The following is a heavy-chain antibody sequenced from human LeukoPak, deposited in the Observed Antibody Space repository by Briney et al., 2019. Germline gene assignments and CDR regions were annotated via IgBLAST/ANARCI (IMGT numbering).Heavy chain of an antibody. J-gene: IGHJ4*02. CDR1: GFSFRTYS. CDR2: IDSSRDYI. Sequence: PGGSLRLSCAASGFSFRTYSMNWVRQAPGKGLEWVSSIDSSRDYIFYADSVRGRFTISRDDAKNSLFLQMNSLRAEDTAVYYCARGPYFYDSSGYLRYYLDSWGQGTLVTVSS. D-gene: IGHD3-22*01. CDR3: ARGPYFYDSSGYLRYYLDS. V-gene: IGHV3-21*06.